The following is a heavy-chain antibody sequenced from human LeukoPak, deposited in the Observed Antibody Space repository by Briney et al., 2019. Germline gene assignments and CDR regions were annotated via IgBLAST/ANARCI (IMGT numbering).Heavy chain of an antibody. D-gene: IGHD3-22*01. Sequence: GRSLRLSCAASGFTFSSYAMHWVRQAPGKGLEWVAVISYDGSNKYYADSVKGRFTISRDNSKNTLYLQMNSLRAEDTAVYYCARDSLSSGYYYGVGYWGQGTLVTVSS. CDR3: ARDSLSSGYYYGVGY. CDR1: GFTFSSYA. CDR2: ISYDGSNK. V-gene: IGHV3-30-3*01. J-gene: IGHJ4*02.